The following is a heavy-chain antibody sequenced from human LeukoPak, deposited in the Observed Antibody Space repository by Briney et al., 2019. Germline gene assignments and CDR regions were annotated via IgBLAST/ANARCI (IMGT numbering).Heavy chain of an antibody. D-gene: IGHD2-2*02. V-gene: IGHV1-18*01. Sequence: ASVTVSCKASGYTFTSYGISWVRQAPGQGLEWMGWISAYNGNTNYAQKLQGRVTMTTDTSTRTAYMELGSLRSDDTAVYYCARERCSSTSCHRGFDPWAREPWSPSPQ. J-gene: IGHJ5*02. CDR3: ARERCSSTSCHRGFDP. CDR2: ISAYNGNT. CDR1: GYTFTSYG.